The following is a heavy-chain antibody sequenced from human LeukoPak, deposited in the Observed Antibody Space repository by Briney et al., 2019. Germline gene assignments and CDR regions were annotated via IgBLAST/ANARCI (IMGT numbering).Heavy chain of an antibody. CDR2: IYPGDSDT. J-gene: IGHJ4*02. CDR3: ARHAGRGYCSGGSCYPAPFDY. Sequence: GESLKISCKGSGYSFTSYWIGWVHQMPGKGLEWMGIIYPGDSDTRYSPSFQGQVTISADKSISTAYLQWSSLKASDTAMYYCARHAGRGYCSGGSCYPAPFDYWGQGTLVTVSS. D-gene: IGHD2-15*01. V-gene: IGHV5-51*07. CDR1: GYSFTSYW.